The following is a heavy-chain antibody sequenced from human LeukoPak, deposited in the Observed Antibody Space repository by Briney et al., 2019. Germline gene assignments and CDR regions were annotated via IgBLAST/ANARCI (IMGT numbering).Heavy chain of an antibody. V-gene: IGHV1-18*01. CDR2: ISAYNGNT. Sequence: ASVKVSCKASGYTFTSYGISWVQQAPGQGLEWMGWISAYNGNTNYAQKLQGRVTMTTDTSTSTAYMELRSLRSDDTAVYYCARVSFGYCSSTSCPPPDYWGQGTLVTVSS. CDR3: ARVSFGYCSSTSCPPPDY. CDR1: GYTFTSYG. J-gene: IGHJ4*02. D-gene: IGHD2-2*01.